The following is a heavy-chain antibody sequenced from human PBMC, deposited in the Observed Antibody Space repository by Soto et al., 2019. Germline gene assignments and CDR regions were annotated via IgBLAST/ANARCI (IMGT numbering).Heavy chain of an antibody. J-gene: IGHJ4*02. CDR1: GGTFSRHA. D-gene: IGHD3-22*01. V-gene: IGHV1-69*01. Sequence: QVQLVQSGAEVRKPGSSVKVSCKASGGTFSRHAISWVRQAPGQGLEWMGGIIPIFGTANHALKFQGRVTIIAYDSTSTADMDLSSLRCEDTAIYYCARGWGDDSSDYYYAYWGQGTLVIVSS. CDR2: IIPIFGTA. CDR3: ARGWGDDSSDYYYAY.